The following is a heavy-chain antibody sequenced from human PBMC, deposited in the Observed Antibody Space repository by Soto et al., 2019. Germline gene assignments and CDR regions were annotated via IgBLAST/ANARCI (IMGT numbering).Heavy chain of an antibody. CDR1: GFTFSSFG. D-gene: IGHD5-12*01. V-gene: IGHV3-30*18. CDR3: AKGLYGYDSPFDY. Sequence: QVQLVESGGGVVQPGRSLRLSCAASGFTFSSFGMHWVHQAPGKGLEWVAVISYDGSNEYYVDSVKGRFTISRDSSKNTLYLQMNSLRVEDTAVYYCAKGLYGYDSPFDYWGQGTLVTVSS. J-gene: IGHJ4*02. CDR2: ISYDGSNE.